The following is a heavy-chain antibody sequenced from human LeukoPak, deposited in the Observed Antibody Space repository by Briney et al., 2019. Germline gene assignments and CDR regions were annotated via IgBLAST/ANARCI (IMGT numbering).Heavy chain of an antibody. D-gene: IGHD2-2*01. CDR2: IYYSGST. CDR3: ARESPGYCSSTSCLYYYYYYMDV. Sequence: SQTLSLTCTVSGGSISSGDYYWSWIRQPPGKGLEWIGYIYYSGSTYYNPSLKSRVTISVDTSKNQFSPKLSSVTAADTAVYYCARESPGYCSSTSCLYYYYYYMDVWGKGTTVTVSS. V-gene: IGHV4-30-4*08. CDR1: GGSISSGDYY. J-gene: IGHJ6*03.